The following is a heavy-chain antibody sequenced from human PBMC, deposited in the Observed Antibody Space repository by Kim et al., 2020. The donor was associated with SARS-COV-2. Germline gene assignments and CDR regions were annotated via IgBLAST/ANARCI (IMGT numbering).Heavy chain of an antibody. J-gene: IGHJ4*02. Sequence: GNAQKFQGRGTMTRNTSISTAYMELSSLRSEDTAVYYCARGRGSSSGFDYWGQGTLVTVSS. CDR3: ARGRGSSSGFDY. V-gene: IGHV1-8*01. D-gene: IGHD6-6*01.